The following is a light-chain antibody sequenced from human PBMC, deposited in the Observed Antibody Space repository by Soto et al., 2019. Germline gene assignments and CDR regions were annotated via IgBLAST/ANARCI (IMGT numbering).Light chain of an antibody. CDR2: KDS. V-gene: IGLV3-27*01. CDR3: YSAADNNLV. J-gene: IGLJ2*01. CDR1: VLAKKY. Sequence: SYELTQPSSVSVSPGQTARITCSGDVLAKKYARWFQQKPGQAPVLVIYKDSERPSGIPERFCGSSSGTTVTLTISGAQVEDEADYYCYSAADNNLVFGGGTKHTVL.